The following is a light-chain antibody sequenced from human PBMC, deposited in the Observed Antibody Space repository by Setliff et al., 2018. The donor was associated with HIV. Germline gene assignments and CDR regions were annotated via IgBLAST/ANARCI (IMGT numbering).Light chain of an antibody. CDR1: SSDVGSYNR. CDR2: DVS. CDR3: KSYAANSTPYL. V-gene: IGLV2-18*02. J-gene: IGLJ1*01. Sequence: QSALTQPPSVSGSPGQSVTISCTGTSSDVGSYNRVSWYQQPPGKAPKLIIYDVSDRPSGVSRRFSGSKSGNTASLTISGLQAEDGADYYCKSYAANSTPYLFGTGTKVTVL.